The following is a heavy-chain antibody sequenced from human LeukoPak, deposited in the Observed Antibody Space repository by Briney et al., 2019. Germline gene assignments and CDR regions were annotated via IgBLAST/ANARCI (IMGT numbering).Heavy chain of an antibody. J-gene: IGHJ4*02. CDR3: ARQDGSIFDY. Sequence: PSETLSLTCTVSGGSISSSSYYWGWIRQPPGKGLEWIGSIYYSGSAYYNPSLKSRVTISVDTSKNQFSLKLSSVTAADTAVYYCARQDGSIFDYWGQGTLVTVSS. CDR1: GGSISSSSYY. D-gene: IGHD5-24*01. V-gene: IGHV4-39*01. CDR2: IYYSGSA.